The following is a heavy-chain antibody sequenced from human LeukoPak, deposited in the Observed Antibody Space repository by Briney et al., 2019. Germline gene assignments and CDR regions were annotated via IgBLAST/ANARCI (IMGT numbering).Heavy chain of an antibody. J-gene: IGHJ4*02. V-gene: IGHV4-39*07. CDR1: GGSISSSGYY. CDR3: ARGSLNRVITFGGVIVDDY. D-gene: IGHD3-16*02. CDR2: INHSGRA. Sequence: PSETLSLTCIVSGGSISSSGYYWGWIRQPPGKGLEWIGEINHSGRANYNPSLKSRVTMSVDTSNNQFSLSLSPVTAADTAVYYCARGSLNRVITFGGVIVDDYWGQGTLVTVSS.